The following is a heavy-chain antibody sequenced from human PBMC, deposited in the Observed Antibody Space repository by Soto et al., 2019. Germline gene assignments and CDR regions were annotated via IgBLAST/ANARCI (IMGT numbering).Heavy chain of an antibody. V-gene: IGHV2-26*01. J-gene: IGHJ4*02. CDR1: GFSLNNTRLG. CDR3: ARIQEMYSSSWYYFDY. Sequence: QVTLKESGPVLVKPTETLTLTCTVSGFSLNNTRLGVSWIRQPPGKALQWLAHIFSNDEKSYRTSLKSRLTISKDTSKSQVDLTMTNMDPVDTATYYCARIQEMYSSSWYYFDYWGQGTLVTVSS. CDR2: IFSNDEK. D-gene: IGHD6-13*01.